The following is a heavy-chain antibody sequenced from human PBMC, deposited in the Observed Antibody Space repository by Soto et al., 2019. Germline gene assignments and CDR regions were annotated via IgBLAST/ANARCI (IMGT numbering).Heavy chain of an antibody. V-gene: IGHV2-26*01. CDR2: IFSNDEK. D-gene: IGHD1-26*01. Sequence: QVTLKESGPVLVKPTETLTLTCTVSGFSLSNARMGVSWIRQPPGKALEWLAHIFSNDEKSYSTSLKSRLTISKDASKTQVVLTMTNLDPVDTATYYCARHGRGVGARPLDYWGQGTLVTVSS. CDR1: GFSLSNARMG. J-gene: IGHJ4*02. CDR3: ARHGRGVGARPLDY.